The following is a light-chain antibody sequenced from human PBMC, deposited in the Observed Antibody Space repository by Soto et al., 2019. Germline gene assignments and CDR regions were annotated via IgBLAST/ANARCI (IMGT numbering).Light chain of an antibody. CDR2: GAS. V-gene: IGKV3-20*01. CDR1: QSFSSSY. CDR3: HQFASSLT. J-gene: IGKJ1*01. Sequence: EIALTQSPGTLSLSPGERATLSCRASQSFSSSYFAWYQQKPGQAPRLLIYGASSRATGIPDRFSGSASGTDFTLTISRLEPEDFAVYFCHQFASSLTFGQGTKVEIK.